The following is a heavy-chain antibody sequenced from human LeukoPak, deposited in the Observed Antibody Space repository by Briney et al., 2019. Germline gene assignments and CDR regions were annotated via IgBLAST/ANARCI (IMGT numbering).Heavy chain of an antibody. V-gene: IGHV4-4*07. CDR3: ATGDGYNSFEY. J-gene: IGHJ4*02. D-gene: IGHD5-24*01. CDR1: VGVFSSYY. CDR2: IYTSGST. Sequence: SETLSLTCTFSVGVFSSYYWIWIRQPAGKGLEWIGRIYTSGSTNYNSSLKSRVTMSVDTSKNQVSLKLSSVTAADTAVYYCATGDGYNSFEYWGQGTLVTVSS.